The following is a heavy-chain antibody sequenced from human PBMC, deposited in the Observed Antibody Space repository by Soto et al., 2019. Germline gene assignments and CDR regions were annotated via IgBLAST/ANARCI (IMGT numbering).Heavy chain of an antibody. CDR2: IVVGSGNT. CDR3: AADLHSGSYYDAFDI. Sequence: ASVKVSCKASGFTFTSSAVQWGRQARGQRLEWIGWIVVGSGNTNYAQKFQERVTITRDMSTSTAYMELSSLRSEDTAVYYCAADLHSGSYYDAFDIWGQGTMVTVSS. D-gene: IGHD1-26*01. CDR1: GFTFTSSA. J-gene: IGHJ3*02. V-gene: IGHV1-58*01.